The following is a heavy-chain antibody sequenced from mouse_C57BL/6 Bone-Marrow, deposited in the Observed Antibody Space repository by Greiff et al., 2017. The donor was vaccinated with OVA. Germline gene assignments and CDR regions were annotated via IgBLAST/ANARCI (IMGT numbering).Heavy chain of an antibody. V-gene: IGHV1-53*01. CDR3: ARLGVTTVVASYYFDY. J-gene: IGHJ2*01. CDR1: GYTFTSYW. CDR2: INPSNGGT. Sequence: VQLQQPGTELVKPGASVKLSCKASGYTFTSYWMHWVKQRPGQGLEWIGNINPSNGGTNYNEKFKSKATLTVDKSSSTAYMQLSSLTSEDSAVYYCARLGVTTVVASYYFDYWGQGTTLTVSS. D-gene: IGHD1-1*01.